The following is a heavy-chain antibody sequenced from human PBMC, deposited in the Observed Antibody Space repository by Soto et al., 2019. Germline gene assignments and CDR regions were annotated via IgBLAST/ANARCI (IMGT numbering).Heavy chain of an antibody. CDR3: TTYVHCSGGSCYSNRDYYYGMDV. J-gene: IGHJ6*02. V-gene: IGHV3-15*01. CDR1: GFTFSNAW. Sequence: GSLRLSCAASGFTFSNAWMSWVRQAPGKGLEWVGRIKSKTDGGTTDYAAPVKGRFTISRDDSKNTLYLQMNSLKTEDTAVYYCTTYVHCSGGSCYSNRDYYYGMDVWGQGTTVTVSS. CDR2: IKSKTDGGTT. D-gene: IGHD2-15*01.